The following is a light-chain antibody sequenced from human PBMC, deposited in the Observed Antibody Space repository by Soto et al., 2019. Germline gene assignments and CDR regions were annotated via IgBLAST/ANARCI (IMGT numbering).Light chain of an antibody. J-gene: IGKJ1*01. CDR3: QQRSNSA. CDR1: QTVRSN. CDR2: GAS. V-gene: IGKV3D-15*01. Sequence: EIGLTQSLDTLSGSPGERATLSCRSSQTVRSNFAWYQQQPGQAPRLLIYGASTRASDTPARFSCSRSGAEFTLTINGLQSEDCAVYSCQQRSNSAFGQGTKVDIK.